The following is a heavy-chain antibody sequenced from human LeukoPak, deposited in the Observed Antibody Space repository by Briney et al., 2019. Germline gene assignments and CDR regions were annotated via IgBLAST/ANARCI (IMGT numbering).Heavy chain of an antibody. V-gene: IGHV3-33*01. CDR2: IWHDESNK. J-gene: IGHJ6*02. CDR1: GFTFRNYG. Sequence: GGSLRLSCAASGFTFRNYGMHWVRQTPGKGLEWVAVIWHDESNKNYADSVKGRFTISRDNSKNTLYLQMNSLRAEDPAVYYCARDYSTTWSYGVDVWGQGTTVTVSS. D-gene: IGHD2-2*01. CDR3: ARDYSTTWSYGVDV.